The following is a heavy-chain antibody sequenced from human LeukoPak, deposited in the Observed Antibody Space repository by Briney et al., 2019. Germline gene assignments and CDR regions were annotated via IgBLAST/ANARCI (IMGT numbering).Heavy chain of an antibody. Sequence: GGSLRLSCAASGFIFSNSGMHWVRQAPGKGLEWVAFIQTDGNPKYYADSVRGRFTISRDNFKKTCYLQVDSLRVEDTAVYYCARETSSEIIGGMDVRGQGTTVTVTS. J-gene: IGHJ6*02. CDR3: ARETSSEIIGGMDV. D-gene: IGHD3-22*01. CDR2: IQTDGNPK. V-gene: IGHV3-30*02. CDR1: GFIFSNSG.